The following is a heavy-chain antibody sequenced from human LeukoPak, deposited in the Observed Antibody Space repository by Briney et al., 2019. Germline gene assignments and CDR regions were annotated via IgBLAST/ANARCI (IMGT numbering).Heavy chain of an antibody. D-gene: IGHD5-24*01. CDR3: ATLRDGYHLYDY. CDR2: IYPGDSDT. V-gene: IGHV5-51*01. J-gene: IGHJ4*02. CDR1: ENNFRKHW. Sequence: GESLKISCKSSENNFRKHWIAWVRQMPGKGLELMGYIYPGDSDTRYSPSFQGHVTISADTSISTAYLQWSSVKASDTAMYYCATLRDGYHLYDYWGQGALVTVSS.